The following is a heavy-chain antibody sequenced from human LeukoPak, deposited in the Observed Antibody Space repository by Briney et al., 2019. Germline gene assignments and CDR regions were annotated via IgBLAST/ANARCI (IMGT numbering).Heavy chain of an antibody. J-gene: IGHJ4*02. Sequence: PGGSLRLSCTVSGFTVSTNYMSWVRQAPGKGLEWVSVIYSGGSIYYADSVKGRFTISRDNAKNSLYLQMNSLRAEDTAVYYCARSIAARLGYFDYWGQGTLVTVSS. D-gene: IGHD6-6*01. CDR1: GFTVSTNY. CDR3: ARSIAARLGYFDY. V-gene: IGHV3-53*01. CDR2: IYSGGSI.